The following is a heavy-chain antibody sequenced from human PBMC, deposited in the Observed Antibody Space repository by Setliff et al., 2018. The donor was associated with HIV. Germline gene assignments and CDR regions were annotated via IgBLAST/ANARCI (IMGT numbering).Heavy chain of an antibody. CDR2: ISYDGSNK. CDR1: GFTFSDYA. CDR3: ARRVRAGNDHSFDY. V-gene: IGHV3-30*04. Sequence: GGSLRLSCAASGFTFSDYAMRWVRQAPGKGLEWVAVISYDGSNKYYADSVKGRFTISRDNSKNTLYLQMNSLRDKDTAVYYCARRVRAGNDHSFDYWGQGTLVTVSS. D-gene: IGHD6-13*01. J-gene: IGHJ4*02.